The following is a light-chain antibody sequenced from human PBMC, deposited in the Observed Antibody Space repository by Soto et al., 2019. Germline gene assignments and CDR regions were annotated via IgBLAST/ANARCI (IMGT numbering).Light chain of an antibody. CDR2: NVY. J-gene: IGLJ1*01. CDR1: SSDVGAYNF. V-gene: IGLV2-14*03. Sequence: QSALTQPASVSGSPGQSITISCTGTSSDVGAYNFVSWHQQHPGKAPKLMIYNVYDRPPGISYRFSGSKSGNTASLTISGLQGEDEADYYCSAYTVSRTYVFGTGTKVT. CDR3: SAYTVSRTYV.